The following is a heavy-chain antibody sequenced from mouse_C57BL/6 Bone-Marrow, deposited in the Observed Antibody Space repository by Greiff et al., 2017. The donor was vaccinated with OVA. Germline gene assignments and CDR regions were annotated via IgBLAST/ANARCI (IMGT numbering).Heavy chain of an antibody. J-gene: IGHJ4*01. CDR2: IYPRSGNT. CDR1: GYTFTSYG. Sequence: VQRVESGAELARPGASVKLSCKASGYTFTSYGISWVKQRTGQGLEWIGEIYPRSGNTYYNEKFKGKATLTADKSSSTAYMKLRSLTSEDSAVYFCARSYLYAMDYWGQGTSVTVSS. V-gene: IGHV1-81*01. CDR3: ARSYLYAMDY.